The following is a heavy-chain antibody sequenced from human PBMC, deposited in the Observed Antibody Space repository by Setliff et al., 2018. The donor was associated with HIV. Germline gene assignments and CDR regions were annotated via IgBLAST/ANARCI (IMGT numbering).Heavy chain of an antibody. J-gene: IGHJ4*02. CDR3: SRAQIAAPRPLDY. CDR2: INHKGVT. D-gene: IGHD2-21*01. CDR1: GGTFSGYY. V-gene: IGHV4-34*08. Sequence: PSETLSLTCAVYGGTFSGYYWTWIRQSPERGLEWIGEINHKGVTNYSPSLMRRATISVDTSKNQFSLRLSSVTAADTALYFCSRAQIAAPRPLDYWGQGTLVTVS.